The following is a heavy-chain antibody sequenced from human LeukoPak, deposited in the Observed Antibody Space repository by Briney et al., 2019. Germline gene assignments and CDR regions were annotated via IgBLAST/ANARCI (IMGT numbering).Heavy chain of an antibody. CDR2: INTSGST. D-gene: IGHD2-2*01. V-gene: IGHV4-4*07. CDR1: GGSISTYY. J-gene: IGHJ5*02. Sequence: PSETLSLTCTVSGGSISTYYWSWIRQPAGKGPEWIGRINTSGSTNYNPSLNSRVTISVDTSKNQFSLKLSSVTAADTAVYYCARYHVLNRGVNWFDPWGQGILVTVSS. CDR3: ARYHVLNRGVNWFDP.